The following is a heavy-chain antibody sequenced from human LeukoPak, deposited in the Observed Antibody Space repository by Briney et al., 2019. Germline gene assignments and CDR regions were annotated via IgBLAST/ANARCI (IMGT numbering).Heavy chain of an antibody. CDR1: GFTFSSYG. J-gene: IGHJ4*02. CDR2: ISYDGSNK. D-gene: IGHD3-22*01. V-gene: IGHV3-30*18. CDR3: ENLAYTMIVV. Sequence: GRSLRLSCAASGFTFSSYGMHWVRQAPGKGLEWVAVISYDGSNKYYADSVKGRFTISRDNSKNTLYLQMNSLRAEDTAVYYCENLAYTMIVVGGQGTLVTVSP.